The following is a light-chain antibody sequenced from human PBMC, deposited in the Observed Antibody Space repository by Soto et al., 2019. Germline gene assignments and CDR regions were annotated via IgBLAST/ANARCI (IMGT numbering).Light chain of an antibody. CDR3: QQYHIWPYT. CDR1: QSVSIN. J-gene: IGKJ2*01. CDR2: GPS. V-gene: IGKV3-15*01. Sequence: EIVMTQSPATLSVSPGERATLSCRASQSVSINLAWYQQKPGQAPRLLIYGPSTRATGIPARFSGSGSGTEFILTISSLQSEDFAVYYCQQYHIWPYTSGQGTKLEIK.